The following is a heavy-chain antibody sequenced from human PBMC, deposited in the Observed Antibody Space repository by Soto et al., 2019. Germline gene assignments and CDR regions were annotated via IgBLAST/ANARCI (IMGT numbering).Heavy chain of an antibody. Sequence: QVQLVQSGAEVKKPGASVKVSCKASGYTFTNYGISWMRQAPGQGLEWIGWINAYNGNTKSAHTLQGRVTLTTDTSTSTAYMALRSLRSDDTAVYYCARDAAAGLNDCWGQGTLVTVSS. D-gene: IGHD6-13*01. V-gene: IGHV1-18*01. CDR1: GYTFTNYG. J-gene: IGHJ4*02. CDR3: ARDAAAGLNDC. CDR2: INAYNGNT.